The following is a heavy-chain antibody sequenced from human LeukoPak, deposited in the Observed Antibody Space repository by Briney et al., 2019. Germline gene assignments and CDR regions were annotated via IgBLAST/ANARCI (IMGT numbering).Heavy chain of an antibody. CDR3: ARDGYESSGYDP. J-gene: IGHJ5*02. CDR1: GGSISGYY. CDR2: IYHSGGT. Sequence: SETLSLTCTVSGGSISGYYWSWIRQPPGKRLEWLGYIYHSGGTYSNPSLKSRVSISLDTSKNQISLKLRSVTAADTAVYYCARDGYESSGYDPWGQGTLVTVSS. V-gene: IGHV4-59*12. D-gene: IGHD3-22*01.